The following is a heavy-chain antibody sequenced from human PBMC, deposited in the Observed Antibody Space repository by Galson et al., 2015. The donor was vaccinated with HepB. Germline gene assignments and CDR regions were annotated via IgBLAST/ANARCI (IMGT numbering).Heavy chain of an antibody. CDR1: GYTFTGYY. CDR2: INPNSGGT. V-gene: IGHV1-2*04. D-gene: IGHD2-15*01. Sequence: SVKVSCKASGYTFTGYYMHWVRQAPGQGLEWMGWINPNSGGTNYAQKFQGWVTMTRDTSISTAYVELSRLRSDDTAVYYCAREIGCSGGSCYSSDYYYYYGMDVWGQGTTVTVSS. J-gene: IGHJ6*02. CDR3: AREIGCSGGSCYSSDYYYYYGMDV.